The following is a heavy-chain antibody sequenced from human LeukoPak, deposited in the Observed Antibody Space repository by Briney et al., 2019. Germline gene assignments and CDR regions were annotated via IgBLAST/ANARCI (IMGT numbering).Heavy chain of an antibody. Sequence: GGSLRLSCATSGFTFSSYSMNWVRQAPGKGLEWVSYISSSTSTTYYADSVKGRFTISRDNSKNTLYLQMNSLRAEDTAVYYCAKDSSGWATVGYWGQGTLVTVSS. V-gene: IGHV3-48*01. CDR3: AKDSSGWATVGY. D-gene: IGHD6-19*01. CDR2: ISSSTSTT. CDR1: GFTFSSYS. J-gene: IGHJ4*02.